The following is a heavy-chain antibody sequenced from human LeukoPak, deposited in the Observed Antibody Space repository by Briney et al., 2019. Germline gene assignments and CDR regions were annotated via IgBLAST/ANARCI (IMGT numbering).Heavy chain of an antibody. CDR2: ISGSGGST. CDR3: AILRVGATTYYFDY. CDR1: GFTFSSYA. J-gene: IGHJ4*02. V-gene: IGHV3-23*01. D-gene: IGHD1-26*01. Sequence: GGSLRLSCAASGFTFSSYAMSWVRQAPGRGLEWVSAISGSGGSTYYADSVKGRFTISRDKSENTLYLQMNSLRAEDTAVYYCAILRVGATTYYFDYWGQGTLVTVSS.